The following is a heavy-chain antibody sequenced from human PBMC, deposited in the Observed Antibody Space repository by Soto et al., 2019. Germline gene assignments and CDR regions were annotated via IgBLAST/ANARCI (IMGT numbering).Heavy chain of an antibody. CDR1: GFTFSSYA. Sequence: GSLRLSCAASGFTFSSYAMHWVRQAPGKGLEYVSAISSYGGSTYYANSVKGRFTISRDNSKNTLYLQMDSLRAEDMAVYYCARDPDSSGYYYFDYWGQGTPV. J-gene: IGHJ4*02. V-gene: IGHV3-64*01. D-gene: IGHD3-22*01. CDR2: ISSYGGST. CDR3: ARDPDSSGYYYFDY.